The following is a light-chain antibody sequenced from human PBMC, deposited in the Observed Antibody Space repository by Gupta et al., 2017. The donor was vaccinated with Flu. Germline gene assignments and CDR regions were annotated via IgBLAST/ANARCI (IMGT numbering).Light chain of an antibody. V-gene: IGLV3-21*03. CDR3: QVWDSISDHVV. CDR2: DDS. CDR1: NIGSKT. J-gene: IGLJ2*01. Sequence: SYVLTQPPSVSVAPGKTARITCGGNNIGSKTVHWYQQRPGQAPVLFVYDDSARPSGIPERFSGSNSGNTATLTISRVEAGDEADYYCQVWDSISDHVVFGGGTNLTVL.